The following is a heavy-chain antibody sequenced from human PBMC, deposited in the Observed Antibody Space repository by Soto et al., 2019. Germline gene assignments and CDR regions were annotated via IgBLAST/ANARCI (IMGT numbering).Heavy chain of an antibody. D-gene: IGHD2-15*01. CDR1: ADSVSSGSSF. CDR3: ARGGYCDGGTCYWFDP. CDR2: IHNVGGT. Sequence: PSETLSLTCSVSADSVSSGSSFWSWIRQPPGKGLELIGNIHNVGGTDYNPSLKSRVTISIDMSKNQFSLMLSSVTAADTAVYYCARGGYCDGGTCYWFDPWGQGTLVTVSS. J-gene: IGHJ5*02. V-gene: IGHV4-61*01.